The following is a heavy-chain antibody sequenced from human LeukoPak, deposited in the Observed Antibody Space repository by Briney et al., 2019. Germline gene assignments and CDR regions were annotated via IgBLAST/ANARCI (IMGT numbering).Heavy chain of an antibody. J-gene: IGHJ4*02. Sequence: ASVKVSCKASGYTFTNYVVHWVRQAPGQRPEWMGRIKAGNGDTKYSPNFQGRVTITRDTSASTAYMELSSLTSEDTALYYCARDDCGATCYPGGYWGQGTLVTVSS. D-gene: IGHD2-21*01. CDR2: IKAGNGDT. CDR1: GYTFTNYV. CDR3: ARDDCGATCYPGGY. V-gene: IGHV1-3*01.